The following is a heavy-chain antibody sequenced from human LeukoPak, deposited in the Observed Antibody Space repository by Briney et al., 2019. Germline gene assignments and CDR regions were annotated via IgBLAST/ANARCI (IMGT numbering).Heavy chain of an antibody. CDR1: GFTFRTYG. CDR2: IRYDGSDK. Sequence: PGGSLRLSCAASGFTFRTYGMHWVRQAPDKGLEWMAFIRYDGSDKYYADSVKGRFTISRDNSKNTLYLQMNSLRAEDTAVYYCAKRIPASGTLDYWGQGTLVTVSS. V-gene: IGHV3-30*02. CDR3: AKRIPASGTLDY. J-gene: IGHJ4*02. D-gene: IGHD6-25*01.